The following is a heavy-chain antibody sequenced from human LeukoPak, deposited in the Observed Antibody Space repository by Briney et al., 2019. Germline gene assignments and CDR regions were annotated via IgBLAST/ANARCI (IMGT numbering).Heavy chain of an antibody. CDR2: IYYSGST. D-gene: IGHD5-18*01. CDR1: GDSVSSGDYY. V-gene: IGHV4-30-4*01. Sequence: PSGTLSLTCAVSGDSVSSGDYYWSWIRQPPGKGLEWIGYIYYSGSTYHNPSLKSRVTISVDTSKNQFSLKLSSVTAADTAVYYCARVGYSYGYAFDYWGQGTLVTVSS. CDR3: ARVGYSYGYAFDY. J-gene: IGHJ4*02.